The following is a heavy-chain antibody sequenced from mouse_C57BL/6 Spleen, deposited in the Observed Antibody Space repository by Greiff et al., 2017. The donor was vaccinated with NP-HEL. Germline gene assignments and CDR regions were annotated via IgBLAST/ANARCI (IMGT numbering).Heavy chain of an antibody. D-gene: IGHD4-1*01. CDR1: GYTFTDYN. CDR3: ARRLGREYAMDD. CDR2: INPNNGGT. J-gene: IGHJ4*01. Sequence: EVQRVESGPELVKPGASVKIPCKASGYTFTDYNMDWVKQSHGKSLEWIGDINPNNGGTIYNQKFKGKATLTVDKSSSTAYMELRSLTSEDTAVYYCARRLGREYAMDDWGQGTSVTVSS. V-gene: IGHV1-18*01.